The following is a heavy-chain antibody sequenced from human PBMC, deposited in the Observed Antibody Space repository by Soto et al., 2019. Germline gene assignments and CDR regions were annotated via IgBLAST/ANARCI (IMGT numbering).Heavy chain of an antibody. CDR2: ISGSGGST. Sequence: EVQLLESGGGLVQPGGSLSLSCAASGFTFSSYAMSWVRQAPGKGLEWVSAISGSGGSTYYADSVKGRFTISRDNSKNTLYLQMNSLRAEDTAVYYCAKVGWLQSYFDYWGQGTLVTVST. V-gene: IGHV3-23*01. CDR1: GFTFSSYA. D-gene: IGHD5-12*01. CDR3: AKVGWLQSYFDY. J-gene: IGHJ4*02.